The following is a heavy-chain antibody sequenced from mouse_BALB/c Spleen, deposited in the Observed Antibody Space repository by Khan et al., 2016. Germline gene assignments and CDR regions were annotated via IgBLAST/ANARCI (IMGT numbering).Heavy chain of an antibody. V-gene: IGHV3-2*02. CDR3: AGGNYDYFDY. Sequence: QLEESGPGLVKPSQSLSLTCTVTGYSITSDYAWNWIRQFPGNKLEWMGYISYSGSTSYNPSLKSRISITRDTSKNQFFLQLNSVTTEDTATYYCAGGNYDYFDYWGQGTTLTVSS. J-gene: IGHJ2*01. CDR2: ISYSGST. CDR1: GYSITSDYA. D-gene: IGHD2-1*01.